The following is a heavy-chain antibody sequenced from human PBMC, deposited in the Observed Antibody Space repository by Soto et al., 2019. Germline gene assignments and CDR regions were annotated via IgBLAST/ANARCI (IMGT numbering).Heavy chain of an antibody. CDR2: ISGSGGST. Sequence: EVQLLESGGGLVQPGGSLRLSCAASGFTFSSYAMSWVRQAPGKGLEWVSAISGSGGSTYYADSVKGRFTISRDNXKXTXXLQMNSLRAEDTAVYYCAKDPTFGGDSSGSNWFDPWGQGTLVTVSS. CDR1: GFTFSSYA. CDR3: AKDPTFGGDSSGSNWFDP. D-gene: IGHD3-22*01. V-gene: IGHV3-23*01. J-gene: IGHJ5*02.